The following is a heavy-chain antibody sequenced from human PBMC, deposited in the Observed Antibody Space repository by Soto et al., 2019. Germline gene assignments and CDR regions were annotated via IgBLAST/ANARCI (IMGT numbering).Heavy chain of an antibody. CDR1: GGSVSSGIYH. D-gene: IGHD1-26*01. V-gene: IGHV4-61*01. CDR3: ARHQRSGTYSRHNYYYGTDV. Sequence: QVQLRESGPGLVKPSETLSLTCTVYGGSVSSGIYHWSWIRQSPGKGLEWVGHIVYSGSTNYGPSLKSRVTISVDPSKHQFSLKLTSVTAADTAVYYCARHQRSGTYSRHNYYYGTDVWGQGTTVTVSS. J-gene: IGHJ6*02. CDR2: IVYSGST.